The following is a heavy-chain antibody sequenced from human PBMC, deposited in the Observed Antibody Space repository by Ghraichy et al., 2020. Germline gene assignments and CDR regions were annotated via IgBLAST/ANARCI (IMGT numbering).Heavy chain of an antibody. CDR3: ARDARGLTMVRGRMRSVFDY. CDR2: INHSGST. J-gene: IGHJ4*02. Sequence: SETLSLTCAVYGGSFSGYYWSWIRQPPGKGLEWIGEINHSGSTNYNPSLKSRVTISVDTSKNQFSLKLSSVTAADTAVYYCARDARGLTMVRGRMRSVFDYWGQGTLVTVSS. V-gene: IGHV4-34*01. CDR1: GGSFSGYY. D-gene: IGHD3-10*01.